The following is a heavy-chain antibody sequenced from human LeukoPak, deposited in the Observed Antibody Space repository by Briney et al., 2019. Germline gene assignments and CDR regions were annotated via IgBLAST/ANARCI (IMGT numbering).Heavy chain of an antibody. CDR1: GFTFSSYP. CDR3: AKHRASGSSSFDS. V-gene: IGHV3-23*01. J-gene: IGHJ4*02. Sequence: GGSLRLSCAASGFTFSSYPMSWVRQAPGKGLEWVSAISGSGGSTYYADSVKGRFTISRDNSKNTLYLQMNSLRAEATAVYYCAKHRASGSSSFDSWGQGTLVTVSS. D-gene: IGHD1-26*01. CDR2: ISGSGGST.